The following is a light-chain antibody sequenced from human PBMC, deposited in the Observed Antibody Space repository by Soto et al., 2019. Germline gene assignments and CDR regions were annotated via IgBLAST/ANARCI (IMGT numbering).Light chain of an antibody. J-gene: IGKJ1*01. CDR1: QRVLYSSTNKNY. CDR3: QQYCSSPWT. Sequence: ETVMTHSPNPLPGSLAERAPTTSRPTQRVLYSSTNKNYLAWYQQKPGQPPKLLIYWASTRESGVPDRFSGSGSGTDFTLTISSLQAEDVAVYYCQQYCSSPWTFGQGTKVEIK. V-gene: IGKV4-1*01. CDR2: WAS.